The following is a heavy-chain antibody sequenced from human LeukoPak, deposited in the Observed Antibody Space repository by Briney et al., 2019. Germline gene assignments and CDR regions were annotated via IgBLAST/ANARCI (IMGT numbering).Heavy chain of an antibody. CDR2: ISWNSGSI. Sequence: GGSLRLSCAASGFTFSSYAMSWVRQAPGKGLEWVSGISWNSGSIGYADSVKGRFTISRDNAKNSLYLQMNSLRAEDMALYYCAKESLTKPYYFDYWGQGTLVTVSS. J-gene: IGHJ4*02. CDR1: GFTFSSYA. CDR3: AKESLTKPYYFDY. D-gene: IGHD3-9*01. V-gene: IGHV3-9*03.